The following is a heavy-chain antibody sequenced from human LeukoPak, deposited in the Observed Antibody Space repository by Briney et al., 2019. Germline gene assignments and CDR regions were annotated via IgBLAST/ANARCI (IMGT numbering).Heavy chain of an antibody. CDR2: ISAYNGNT. Sequence: ASVKVSRKASGYTFTSYGISWVRQAPGQGLEWMGWISAYNGNTNYAQKLQGRVTMTTDTSTSTAYMELRSLRSDDTAVYYCARDWDDFWSGYLQDDAFDIWGQGTMVTVSS. CDR3: ARDWDDFWSGYLQDDAFDI. D-gene: IGHD3-3*01. V-gene: IGHV1-18*01. CDR1: GYTFTSYG. J-gene: IGHJ3*02.